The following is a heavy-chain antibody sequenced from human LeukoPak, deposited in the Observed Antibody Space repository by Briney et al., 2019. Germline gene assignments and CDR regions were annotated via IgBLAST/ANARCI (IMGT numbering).Heavy chain of an antibody. CDR2: INHSGST. D-gene: IGHD6-19*01. CDR3: ARGVSHRAYSSGWILVGRYFDY. V-gene: IGHV4-34*01. CDR1: GGSFSGYY. J-gene: IGHJ4*02. Sequence: SETLSLTCAVYGGSFSGYYWSWIRQPPGKGLEWIGEINHSGSTNYHPSLKSRVTISVDTSKNQFSLKLGSVTAADTALYYCARGVSHRAYSSGWILVGRYFDYWGQGTVLTVSS.